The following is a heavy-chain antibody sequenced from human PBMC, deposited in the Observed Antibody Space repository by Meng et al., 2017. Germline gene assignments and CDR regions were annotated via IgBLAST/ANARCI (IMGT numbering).Heavy chain of an antibody. CDR2: INPKSGDT. CDR1: GYNFPDYY. CDR3: ARDEDISAAGKLFGDY. V-gene: IGHV1-2*06. J-gene: IGHJ4*02. Sequence: VRLVRSGAELKKPGASVKVSCKPSGYNFPDYYIHWVRRAPGQGLEWMGRINPKSGDTHYAQKFQARVTMTGDTSISTAYMELSGLRSDDTAMYYCARDEDISAAGKLFGDYWGQGTLVTVLL. D-gene: IGHD6-25*01.